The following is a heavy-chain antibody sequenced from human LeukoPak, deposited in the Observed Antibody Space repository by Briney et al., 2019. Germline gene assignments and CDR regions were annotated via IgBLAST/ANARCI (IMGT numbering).Heavy chain of an antibody. V-gene: IGHV3-23*01. D-gene: IGHD6-19*01. CDR1: GGSFSGYY. CDR2: ISGSGGST. Sequence: PSETLSLTCAVYGGSFSGYYWSWVRQAPGKGLEWVSAISGSGGSTYYADSVKGRFTISRDNSKSTLYLQMNSLRAEDTAVYYCAKVWQQWLVRPRYFDYWGQGTLVAVSS. CDR3: AKVWQQWLVRPRYFDY. J-gene: IGHJ4*02.